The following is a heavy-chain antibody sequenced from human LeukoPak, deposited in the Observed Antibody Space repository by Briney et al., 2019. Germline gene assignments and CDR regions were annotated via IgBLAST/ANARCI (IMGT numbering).Heavy chain of an antibody. Sequence: GASVKVSCKASGYTFTRYGISWVRQAPGQGLEWMGWISAYNGNTHYAQRLQGRVTMTTDTSTSTAYMELRSLRSDDTAMYYCARKEQQLTFDYWGQGTLVTVSS. CDR3: ARKEQQLTFDY. CDR1: GYTFTRYG. D-gene: IGHD6-13*01. CDR2: ISAYNGNT. V-gene: IGHV1-18*04. J-gene: IGHJ4*02.